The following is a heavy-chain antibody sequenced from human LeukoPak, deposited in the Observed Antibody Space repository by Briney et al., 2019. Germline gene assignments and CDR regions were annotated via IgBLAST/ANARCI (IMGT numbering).Heavy chain of an antibody. CDR3: ARDGLGPAAILGMDV. J-gene: IGHJ6*02. CDR2: ISSSGSTI. D-gene: IGHD2-2*01. V-gene: IGHV3-48*04. Sequence: GGSLRLSCAGSGFTFSSYWMSWVRQAPGKGLEWVSYISSSGSTIYYADSVKGRFTISRDNAKNSLYLQMNSLRAEDTAVHYCARDGLGPAAILGMDVWGQGTTVTVSS. CDR1: GFTFSSYW.